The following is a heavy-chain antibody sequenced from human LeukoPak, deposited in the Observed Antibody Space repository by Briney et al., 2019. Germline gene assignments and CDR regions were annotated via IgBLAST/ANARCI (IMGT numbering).Heavy chain of an antibody. Sequence: SQTLSLTCTVSGGSISSGSYYWSWIRQPAGKGLEWIGRIYTSGSTNYNPSPKSRVTISVDTSKNQFSLKLSSVTAADTAVYYCARGPRGEYYFDYWGQGTLVTVSS. CDR2: IYTSGST. CDR3: ARGPRGEYYFDY. J-gene: IGHJ4*02. D-gene: IGHD3-10*01. V-gene: IGHV4-61*02. CDR1: GGSISSGSYY.